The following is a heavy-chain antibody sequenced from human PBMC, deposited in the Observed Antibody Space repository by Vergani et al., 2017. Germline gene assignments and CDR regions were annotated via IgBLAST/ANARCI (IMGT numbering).Heavy chain of an antibody. CDR1: GFTLSSHA. J-gene: IGHJ6*03. D-gene: IGHD2-8*01. V-gene: IGHV3-33*01. CDR2: IWYDGSKE. Sequence: QVQLEESGGGVVHPGRSLRLSCAGSGFTLSSHAMHWVRQAPGKGLEWVAFIWYDGSKEYYADSVKGRFTISRDNSKNTLYLQMNNLRAADTAVYYCARSGYCAHGVCYMTYYYYMDVWGKGTAVTVSS. CDR3: ARSGYCAHGVCYMTYYYYMDV.